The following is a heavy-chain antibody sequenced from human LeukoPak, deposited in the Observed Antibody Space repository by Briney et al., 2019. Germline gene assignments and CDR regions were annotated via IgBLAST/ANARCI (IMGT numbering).Heavy chain of an antibody. J-gene: IGHJ4*02. Sequence: GGSLRLSCATSGFTFTNYAVHWVRQAPGKGLEWVALISYHGSDKYYADSVRGRFTISRDDSNNTVDLQMNSLRAEDTAVYYCATLMITFGGGYDYWGQGTLVTVSS. CDR1: GFTFTNYA. D-gene: IGHD3-16*01. V-gene: IGHV3-30-3*01. CDR3: ATLMITFGGGYDY. CDR2: ISYHGSDK.